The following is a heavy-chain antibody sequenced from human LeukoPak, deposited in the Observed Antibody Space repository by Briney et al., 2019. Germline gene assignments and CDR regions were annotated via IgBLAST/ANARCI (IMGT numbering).Heavy chain of an antibody. J-gene: IGHJ4*02. CDR2: ITGSGRGDST. V-gene: IGHV3-23*01. CDR1: GFTFSSYS. Sequence: GGSLRLSCAASGFTFSSYSMNWVRQAPGKGLEWVSSITGSGRGDSTNYADSVKGRFTISRDNSKSTLYLQMNSLRAEDTAIYYCAKSGSGYYIWGQGTLVTVSS. D-gene: IGHD3-3*01. CDR3: AKSGSGYYI.